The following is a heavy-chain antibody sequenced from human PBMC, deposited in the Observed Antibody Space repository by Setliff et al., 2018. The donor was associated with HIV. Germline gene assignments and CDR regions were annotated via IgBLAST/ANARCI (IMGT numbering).Heavy chain of an antibody. D-gene: IGHD2-2*01. CDR3: VRAGYCSSASCYFSGWFDP. Sequence: SDTLSLTCTVSGGSISSYYWSWIRQPPGKGLEWIGYIYTSGSINYNPSLKSRVTISVDTSKNQFSLKLSSVTAADTAVYYCVRAGYCSSASCYFSGWFDPWGQGTLVTVSS. J-gene: IGHJ5*02. CDR2: IYTSGSI. CDR1: GGSISSYY. V-gene: IGHV4-4*08.